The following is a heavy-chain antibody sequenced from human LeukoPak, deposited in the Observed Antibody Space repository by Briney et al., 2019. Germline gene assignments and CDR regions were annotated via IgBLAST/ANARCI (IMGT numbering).Heavy chain of an antibody. CDR1: GDSISSKTAA. Sequence: QTLSLTCDLSGDSISSKTAACHWFRQSPSRGLEWLGRTYYRSKWYKEYAISVKSRAIINPDTSKNQFSLQLNSVTPEDTAVYYCARDQVGFDSWGQGTLVTVSS. CDR3: ARDQVGFDS. J-gene: IGHJ5*01. CDR2: TYYRSKWYK. D-gene: IGHD1-26*01. V-gene: IGHV6-1*01.